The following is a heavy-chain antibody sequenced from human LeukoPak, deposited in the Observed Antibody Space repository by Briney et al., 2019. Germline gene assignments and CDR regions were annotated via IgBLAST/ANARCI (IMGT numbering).Heavy chain of an antibody. V-gene: IGHV1-69*13. CDR2: IIPIFGTA. J-gene: IGHJ4*02. D-gene: IGHD3-3*01. Sequence: ASVKVSCKASGGTFSSYAISWVRQAPGQGLEWMGGIIPIFGTANYAQKFQGRVTITADESTSTAYMELSSLRSEDTAVYYCARGSGSHDFWSGYSGFPFDYWGQGTLVTVSS. CDR3: ARGSGSHDFWSGYSGFPFDY. CDR1: GGTFSSYA.